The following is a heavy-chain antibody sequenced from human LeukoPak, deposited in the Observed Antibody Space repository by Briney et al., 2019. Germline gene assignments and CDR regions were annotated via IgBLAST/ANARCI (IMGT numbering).Heavy chain of an antibody. CDR1: GFTFSSYA. V-gene: IGHV3-23*01. CDR3: ASELVPAANYDAFNI. CDR2: ISGTTGST. D-gene: IGHD2-2*01. J-gene: IGHJ3*02. Sequence: PGGSLRLSCAAPGFTFSSYAMSWVRQAPVKGLEWVSAISGTTGSTYYADSVKGRFTISRDNSKKTLYLQMNSLRAEDTAVYYCASELVPAANYDAFNIWGQGTMVTVAS.